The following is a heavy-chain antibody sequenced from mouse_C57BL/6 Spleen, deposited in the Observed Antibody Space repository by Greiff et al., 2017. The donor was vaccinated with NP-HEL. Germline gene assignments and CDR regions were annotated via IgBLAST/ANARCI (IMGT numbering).Heavy chain of an antibody. Sequence: VQLQQSGAELVKPGASVKLSCKASGYTFTSYWMHWVKQRPGQGLEWIGMIHPNSGSTNYNEKFKSKATLTVDKSSSTAYMQLSSLTSEDSAVYYCVITTVVARAMDYWGQGTSVTVSS. D-gene: IGHD1-1*01. CDR1: GYTFTSYW. CDR2: IHPNSGST. J-gene: IGHJ4*01. V-gene: IGHV1-64*01. CDR3: VITTVVARAMDY.